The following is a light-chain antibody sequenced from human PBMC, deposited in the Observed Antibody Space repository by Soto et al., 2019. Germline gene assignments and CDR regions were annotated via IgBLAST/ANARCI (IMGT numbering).Light chain of an antibody. CDR1: SGHSSYA. V-gene: IGLV4-69*01. Sequence: QSVLTQSPSASASLGASVKLTCTLRSGHSSYAIAWHQQQPEKGPRYLMKLNSDGSHSKGDGIPDRFSGSSSGAERYLTISSLQSEDEADYYCQTWGTGIRVFGGGTQLTVL. J-gene: IGLJ2*01. CDR3: QTWGTGIRV. CDR2: LNSDGSH.